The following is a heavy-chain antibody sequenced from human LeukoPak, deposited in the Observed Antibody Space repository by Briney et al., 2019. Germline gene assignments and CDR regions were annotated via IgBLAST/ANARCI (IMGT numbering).Heavy chain of an antibody. D-gene: IGHD3-10*01. CDR2: IYYSGST. Sequence: PSQALSLTCTVSGGSISSGGYYWSWIRQHPGKGLEWIGYIYYSGSTYYNPSLKSRVTISVDTSKNQLSLKLSSVTAADTAVCYCARSERWFGELSAFDYWGQGTLVTVSS. CDR3: ARSERWFGELSAFDY. CDR1: GGSISSGGYY. J-gene: IGHJ4*02. V-gene: IGHV4-31*03.